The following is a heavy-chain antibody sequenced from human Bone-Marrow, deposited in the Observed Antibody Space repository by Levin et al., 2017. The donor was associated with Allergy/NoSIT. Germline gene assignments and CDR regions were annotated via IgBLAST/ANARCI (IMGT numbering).Heavy chain of an antibody. CDR1: GFTFSNAW. D-gene: IGHD3-22*01. J-gene: IGHJ4*02. CDR3: AVPKTNYYDSSGWPH. CDR2: IKSKTDGGTT. Sequence: LSLTCAASGFTFSNAWMSWVRQAPGKGLEWIGRIKSKTDGGTTDYAAPVKGRFTILRDDSKNTLYLQMSSLKPEDTAVYYCAVPKTNYYDSSGWPHWGQGTLVTVSS. V-gene: IGHV3-15*01.